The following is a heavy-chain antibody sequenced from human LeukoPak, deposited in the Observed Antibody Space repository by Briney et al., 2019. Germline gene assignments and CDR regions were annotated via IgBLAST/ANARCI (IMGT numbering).Heavy chain of an antibody. CDR2: ISSSSTYK. J-gene: IGHJ4*02. CDR1: GFTFSSYS. Sequence: GGSLRLSCEASGFTFSSYSMNWIRQAPGKGLEWVSSISSSSTYKYYADSVKGRFTISRDNAKNSLFLKMNSLRAEDTAVYYCAKDVPRGSGSIWGQGTLVTVAS. D-gene: IGHD3-10*01. V-gene: IGHV3-21*01. CDR3: AKDVPRGSGSI.